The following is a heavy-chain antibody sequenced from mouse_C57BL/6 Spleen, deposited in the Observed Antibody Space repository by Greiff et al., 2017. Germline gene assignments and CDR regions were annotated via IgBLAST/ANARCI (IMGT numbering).Heavy chain of an antibody. CDR1: GYAFSSSW. V-gene: IGHV1-82*01. D-gene: IGHD2-1*01. CDR3: ARGGNDGGVFED. Sequence: QVQLQQSGPELVKPGASVKISCKASGYAFSSSWMHWVKQRPGKGLEWIGRIHPGDGDTNYTGKFKGKATLTADTSSSTASMQLSSLTSQDAAVYFCARGGNDGGVFEDGGQGTTVTV. CDR2: IHPGDGDT. J-gene: IGHJ2*01.